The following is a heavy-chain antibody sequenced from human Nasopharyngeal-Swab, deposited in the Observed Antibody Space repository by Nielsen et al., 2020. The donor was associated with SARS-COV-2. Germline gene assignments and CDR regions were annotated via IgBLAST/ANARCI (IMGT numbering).Heavy chain of an antibody. Sequence: GGSLRLSCAASGFTFSSYSMNWVRQAPGKGLEWVSSISSSSSYIYYADSVKGRFTISRDNAKNSLYLQMNSLRAEDTAVYYCARVHPDSSSPLPDYYYYMDVWGKGTTVTVSS. D-gene: IGHD6-6*01. J-gene: IGHJ6*03. V-gene: IGHV3-21*01. CDR1: GFTFSSYS. CDR2: ISSSSSYI. CDR3: ARVHPDSSSPLPDYYYYMDV.